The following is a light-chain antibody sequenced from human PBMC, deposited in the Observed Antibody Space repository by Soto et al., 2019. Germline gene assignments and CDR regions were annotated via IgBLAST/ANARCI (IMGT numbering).Light chain of an antibody. V-gene: IGKV3-11*01. J-gene: IGKJ4*01. Sequence: EIVLTQSPATLSLSPGERATLFCKASQSVRSYLAWYQQKPGQAPRLLIYDASNRATGIPARFSGSGSGTDFTLTISSLEPEDFAVYYCQQRSNWPPVTFGGGTKVDIK. CDR2: DAS. CDR1: QSVRSY. CDR3: QQRSNWPPVT.